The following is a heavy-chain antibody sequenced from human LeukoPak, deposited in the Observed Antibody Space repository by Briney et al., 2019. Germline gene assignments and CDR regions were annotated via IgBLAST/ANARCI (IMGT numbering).Heavy chain of an antibody. CDR3: ARDTLIAAPKTGTVTRIGWFDT. J-gene: IGHJ5*02. D-gene: IGHD6-13*01. V-gene: IGHV3-33*01. Sequence: GGSLRLSCAASGFTFSNYGMHWVRQAPGKGLEWVAVIWYDGSYKSYGDSVKGRFTISRDNSKNTLFLQMNSLRADDTAVYYCARDTLIAAPKTGTVTRIGWFDTWGQGTLVTVST. CDR2: IWYDGSYK. CDR1: GFTFSNYG.